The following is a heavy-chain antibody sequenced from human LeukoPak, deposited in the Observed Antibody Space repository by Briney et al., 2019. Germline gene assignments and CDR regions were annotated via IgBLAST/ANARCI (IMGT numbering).Heavy chain of an antibody. CDR2: INPNSGAT. V-gene: IGHV1-2*02. J-gene: IGHJ4*02. CDR1: EYTFTGYY. D-gene: IGHD5-18*01. Sequence: GASVKVSCKASEYTFTGYYLHWVRQAPGQGLEWMGWINPNSGATNNAQKFQGRATMTRDTSISTAYMELSRLRSDDTAVYYCARTIQLWEESDYWGQGTLVTVSS. CDR3: ARTIQLWEESDY.